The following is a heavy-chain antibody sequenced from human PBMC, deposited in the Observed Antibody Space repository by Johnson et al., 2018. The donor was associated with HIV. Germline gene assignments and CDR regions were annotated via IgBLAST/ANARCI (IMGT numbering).Heavy chain of an antibody. J-gene: IGHJ3*02. CDR3: AKDYWGGARGVMGLDAFDI. D-gene: IGHD3-10*01. Sequence: QVQLVESGGGVVQPGGSLRLSCAASGFIFSTYGMHWVRQAPGKGLEWVAFIRYDGSNKYYVDSVKGRFTISRDNSKNTLYLEMNSLRTEDTALYYCAKDYWGGARGVMGLDAFDIWGQGTMVTVSS. CDR2: IRYDGSNK. CDR1: GFIFSTYG. V-gene: IGHV3-30*02.